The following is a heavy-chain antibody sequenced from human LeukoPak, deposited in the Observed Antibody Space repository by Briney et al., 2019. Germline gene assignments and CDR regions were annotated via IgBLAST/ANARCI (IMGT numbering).Heavy chain of an antibody. CDR3: TRAVAGHPD. Sequence: SETLALTCAVSGVPFSNYYWSWVRQSPRQGLEWIGEINHSGYTNYNPSLKSRVTMSIDTSKNQFSLKLTSVTAADAGVYYCTRAVAGHPDWGQGTLVAVSS. D-gene: IGHD6-19*01. CDR1: GVPFSNYY. J-gene: IGHJ4*02. CDR2: INHSGYT. V-gene: IGHV4-34*01.